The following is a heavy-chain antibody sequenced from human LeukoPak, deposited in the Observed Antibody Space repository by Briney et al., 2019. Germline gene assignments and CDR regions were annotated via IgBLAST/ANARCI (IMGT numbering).Heavy chain of an antibody. CDR1: GYSIRSGYY. CDR2: FSQSGST. V-gene: IGHV4-38-2*02. CDR3: ARRGSSFYMFRSRLDY. J-gene: IGHJ4*02. Sequence: PSETLSLTCSVSGYSIRSGYYWVWIRQPPGKGLEWIGSFSQSGSTYYNPSLQSRVTISVDTTKNQFSLKLSSVTAADTAVYYCARRGSSFYMFRSRLDYWGQGTLVTVSS. D-gene: IGHD6-13*01.